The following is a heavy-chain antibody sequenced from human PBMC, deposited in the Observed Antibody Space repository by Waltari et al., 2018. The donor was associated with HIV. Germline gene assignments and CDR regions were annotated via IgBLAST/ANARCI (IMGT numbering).Heavy chain of an antibody. Sequence: QVQLVQSGAEVKKPGASVKVSCKASGSTFTGYYMHWVRPAPGQGLEWMGRINPNSGGTNYAQKFQGRVTMTRDTSISTAYMELSRLRSDDTAVYYCARDPGYYYGSGRPGGMDVWGQGTTVTVSS. D-gene: IGHD3-10*01. J-gene: IGHJ6*02. CDR1: GSTFTGYY. CDR2: INPNSGGT. CDR3: ARDPGYYYGSGRPGGMDV. V-gene: IGHV1-2*06.